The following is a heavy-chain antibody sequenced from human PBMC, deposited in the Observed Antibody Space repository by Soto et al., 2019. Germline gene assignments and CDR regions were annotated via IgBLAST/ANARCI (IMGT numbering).Heavy chain of an antibody. CDR2: TYYRSKWYY. CDR1: GDSVSSNGAT. D-gene: IGHD1-1*01. J-gene: IGHJ5*02. CDR3: GRAHLGTYRYTLEPFDP. Sequence: SQTLSLTCAISGDSVSSNGATWNWIRQSPSRGLEWLGRTYYRSKWYYDYAVSVKSRITINPDTSKNQFSLQLKSVTAEDTAVYYCGRAHLGTYRYTLEPFDPWCQGTLVTVSS. V-gene: IGHV6-1*01.